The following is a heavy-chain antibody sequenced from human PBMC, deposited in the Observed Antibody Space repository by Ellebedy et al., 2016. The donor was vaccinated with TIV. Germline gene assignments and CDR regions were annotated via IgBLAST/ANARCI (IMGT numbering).Heavy chain of an antibody. CDR1: GYSISSGYY. J-gene: IGHJ3*01. Sequence: SETLSLTCTVSGYSISSGYYWGWIRQPPGKGLEWIGSIYHSGSTYYNPSLKSRVTISVDTSKNQFSLKLSSVTAADTAVYYCARPFYVGAFDVWGQGTMVTVSS. CDR2: IYHSGST. V-gene: IGHV4-38-2*02. CDR3: ARPFYVGAFDV. D-gene: IGHD2/OR15-2a*01.